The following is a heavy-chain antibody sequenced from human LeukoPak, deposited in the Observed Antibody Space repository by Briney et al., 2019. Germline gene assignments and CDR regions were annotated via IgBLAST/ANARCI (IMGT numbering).Heavy chain of an antibody. V-gene: IGHV3-23*01. D-gene: IGHD6-19*01. CDR2: IRPDGDRT. CDR1: GFTFSTYA. Sequence: GGSLRLSCAAPGFTFSTYAITWVRQGPGKGLEWVSAIRPDGDRTYYANSVRGRFTISRDNSKDTVYLQINGLRVEDTAVYYCAREQSGTRGWYTVDYWSQGTLVTVSS. J-gene: IGHJ4*02. CDR3: AREQSGTRGWYTVDY.